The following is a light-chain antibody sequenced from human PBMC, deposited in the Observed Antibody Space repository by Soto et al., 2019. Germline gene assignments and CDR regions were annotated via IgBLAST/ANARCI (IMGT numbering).Light chain of an antibody. V-gene: IGKV3-11*01. J-gene: IGKJ1*01. CDR2: GAS. CDR3: QQRTNWPPWT. CDR1: QSVSST. Sequence: IVLTQSPATLSLSPGERATLSCRASQSVSSTLAWYQQKPGQAPRLLLYGASTRATGIPARFSGSGSGTDLTLTISSLETEDFAVYYCQQRTNWPPWTFGQGTKVDIK.